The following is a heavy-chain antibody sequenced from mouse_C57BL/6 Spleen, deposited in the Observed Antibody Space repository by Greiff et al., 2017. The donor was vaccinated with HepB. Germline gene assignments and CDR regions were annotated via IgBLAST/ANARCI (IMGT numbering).Heavy chain of an antibody. Sequence: QVQLKQSGPELVKPGASVKISCKASGYAFSSSWMNWVKQRPGKGLEWIGRIYPGDGDTNYNGKFKGKATLTADKSSSTAYMQLSSLTSEDSAVYFCARGIYYAWYFDVWGTGTTVTVSS. V-gene: IGHV1-82*01. CDR3: ARGIYYAWYFDV. CDR1: GYAFSSSW. CDR2: IYPGDGDT. J-gene: IGHJ1*03. D-gene: IGHD2-1*01.